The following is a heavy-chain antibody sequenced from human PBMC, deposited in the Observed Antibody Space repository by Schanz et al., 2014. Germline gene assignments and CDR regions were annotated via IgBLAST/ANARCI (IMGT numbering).Heavy chain of an antibody. Sequence: QAQLMQSGPELKRPGASVKVSCKASGGTFSSFGINWVRQAPGQGLEWMGRIIPSLGLAKYEQKFQDKVTITADTSTTTAYMELSGLRSEDTAVYYCARDRLECGAECYSVEVFEIWGQGTLXIVSS. J-gene: IGHJ4*02. CDR3: ARDRLECGAECYSVEVFEI. CDR1: GGTFSSFG. V-gene: IGHV1-69*04. CDR2: IIPSLGLA. D-gene: IGHD2-21*01.